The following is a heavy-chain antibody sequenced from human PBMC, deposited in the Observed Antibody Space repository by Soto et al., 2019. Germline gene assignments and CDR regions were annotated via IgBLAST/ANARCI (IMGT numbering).Heavy chain of an antibody. V-gene: IGHV3-64*01. J-gene: IGHJ6*02. D-gene: IGHD2-15*01. CDR1: GFIFSSYA. CDR2: ISSNGGST. CDR3: ARGVVVVAATYGMDV. Sequence: GGSLRLSCAASGFIFSSYAMHWVRQAPGKGLEYVSAISSNGGSTYYANSVKGRFTISRDNSKNTLYLQMGSLRAEDMAVYYCARGVVVVAATYGMDVWGQGTTVTVSS.